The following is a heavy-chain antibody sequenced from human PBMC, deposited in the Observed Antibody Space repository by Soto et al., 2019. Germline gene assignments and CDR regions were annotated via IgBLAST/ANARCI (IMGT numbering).Heavy chain of an antibody. Sequence: SETLSLTCAVSGGSISSGGYSWSWVRQPPGKGLEWIGYIYHSGSTNYNPSLKSRVTISVDRSKNQFSLKLSSVTAADTAVYYCARVPAYWGQGILVTVFS. CDR1: GGSISSGGYS. D-gene: IGHD2-2*01. CDR3: ARVPAY. V-gene: IGHV4-30-2*01. J-gene: IGHJ4*02. CDR2: IYHSGST.